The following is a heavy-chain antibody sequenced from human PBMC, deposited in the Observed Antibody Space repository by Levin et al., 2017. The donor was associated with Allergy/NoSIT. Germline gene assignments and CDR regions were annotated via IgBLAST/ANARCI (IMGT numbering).Heavy chain of an antibody. Sequence: ASQTLSLTCAVYGGSFSGYYWNWIRQPPGKGLEWIGEINHSGSTNYNPSLKSRVTISVDTSKNQFSLKLSSVTAADTAVYYCARHFRGYTYGYAFDIWGQGTMVTVSS. V-gene: IGHV4-34*01. CDR1: GGSFSGYY. J-gene: IGHJ3*02. CDR3: ARHFRGYTYGYAFDI. D-gene: IGHD5-18*01. CDR2: INHSGST.